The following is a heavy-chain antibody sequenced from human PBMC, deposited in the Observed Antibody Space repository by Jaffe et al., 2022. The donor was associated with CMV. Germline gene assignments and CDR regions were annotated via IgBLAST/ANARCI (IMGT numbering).Heavy chain of an antibody. CDR2: IYYSGST. J-gene: IGHJ4*02. CDR3: ARRGYSYGYDGAYIDY. V-gene: IGHV4-59*08. CDR1: GGSISSYY. Sequence: QVQLQESGPGLVKPSETLSLTCTVSGGSISSYYWSWIRQPPGKGLEWIGYIYYSGSTNYNPSLKSRVTISVDTSKNQFSLKLSSVTAADTAVYYCARRGYSYGYDGAYIDYWGQGTLVTVSS. D-gene: IGHD5-18*01.